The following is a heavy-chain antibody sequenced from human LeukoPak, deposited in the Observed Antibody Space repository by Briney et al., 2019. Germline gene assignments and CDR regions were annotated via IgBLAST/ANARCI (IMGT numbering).Heavy chain of an antibody. D-gene: IGHD6-6*01. V-gene: IGHV4-59*01. J-gene: IGHJ6*03. Sequence: SETLSLTCTVSGGSISSYYWSWIRQPPGRGLEWIGYIYYSGYTNYNPSLKSRVTISVDTSKNQFSLKLSSVTAADTAVYYCARAAEQLVGVWAVYYHYYMDVWGKGTTVTVSS. CDR2: IYYSGYT. CDR3: ARAAEQLVGVWAVYYHYYMDV. CDR1: GGSISSYY.